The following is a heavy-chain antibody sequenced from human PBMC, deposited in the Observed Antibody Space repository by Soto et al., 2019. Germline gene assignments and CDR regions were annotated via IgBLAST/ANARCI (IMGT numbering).Heavy chain of an antibody. CDR1: GFTFSSYS. CDR3: ARDLGYCSGGSCYSVHFDY. Sequence: PGGSLRLSCAASGFTFSSYSMNWVRQAPGKGLEWVSSISSSSSYIYYADSVKGRFTISRDNAKNPLYLQMNSLRAEDTAVYYCARDLGYCSGGSCYSVHFDYWGQGTLVTVSS. D-gene: IGHD2-15*01. CDR2: ISSSSSYI. J-gene: IGHJ4*02. V-gene: IGHV3-21*01.